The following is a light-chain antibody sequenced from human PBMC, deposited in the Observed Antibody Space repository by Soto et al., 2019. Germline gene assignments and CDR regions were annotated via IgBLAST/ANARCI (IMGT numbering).Light chain of an antibody. CDR3: QSYDSSLSRSGL. CDR2: GNS. V-gene: IGLV1-40*01. J-gene: IGLJ1*01. Sequence: QSVLTQPPSVSGAPGQRVTISCTGSSSNIGAGYDVHWYQQLPGTAPKLLIYGNSNRPSGVPDRFSGSKSGTSASLAITGLQAEDEADYYCQSYDSSLSRSGLFATGTKVTVL. CDR1: SSNIGAGYD.